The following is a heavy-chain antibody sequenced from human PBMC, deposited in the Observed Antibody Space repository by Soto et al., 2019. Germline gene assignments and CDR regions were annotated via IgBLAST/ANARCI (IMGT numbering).Heavy chain of an antibody. CDR1: GGSISSGGYY. D-gene: IGHD3-10*01. V-gene: IGHV4-31*03. CDR2: IYYSGST. CDR3: ARDRVLLGFGELGGGFDP. J-gene: IGHJ5*02. Sequence: QVQLQESGPGLVKPSQTLSLTCTVSGGSISSGGYYWSWIRQHPGKGLEWIGYIYYSGSTYYNPSPKSRVTISVDTSKNQFPLKLSSVTAGDTAGYYCARDRVLLGFGELGGGFDPWGQGTLVTVSS.